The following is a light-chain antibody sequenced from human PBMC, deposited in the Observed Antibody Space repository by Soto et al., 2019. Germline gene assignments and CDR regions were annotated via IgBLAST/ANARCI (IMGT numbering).Light chain of an antibody. CDR2: DAS. CDR3: HQRSNWPRT. CDR1: QSVSSY. J-gene: IGKJ2*01. Sequence: EIVLTQSPATLSLSPGEGATLSCRASQSVSSYLAWYQQKPGQAPRLLIYDASNRATGIPARFSGNGSGTDFTLTISSLEPEDFAVYYCHQRSNWPRTFGQGTKLEIK. V-gene: IGKV3-11*01.